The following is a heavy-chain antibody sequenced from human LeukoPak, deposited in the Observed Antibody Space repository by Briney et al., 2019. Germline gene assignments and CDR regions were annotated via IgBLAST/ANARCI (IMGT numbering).Heavy chain of an antibody. CDR2: IYHTGNT. Sequence: SGTLSLTCAVSGGSISSNNWWTWVRQPPGKGLEWIGEIYHTGNTNYNPSLKSRLTISVDRSKNQFSLKLSSVTAADTAVYYCASGYSYGFDYWGQGTLVTVSS. J-gene: IGHJ4*02. CDR3: ASGYSYGFDY. CDR1: GGSISSNNW. V-gene: IGHV4-4*02. D-gene: IGHD5-18*01.